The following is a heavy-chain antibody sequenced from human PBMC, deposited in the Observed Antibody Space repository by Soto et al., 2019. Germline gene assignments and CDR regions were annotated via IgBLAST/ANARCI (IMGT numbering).Heavy chain of an antibody. D-gene: IGHD3-22*01. Sequence: QVQLVQSGAEVKKPGASVKVSCKASGYTFTSYAMHLVRQAPGQRLEWVGWINAGNGNTKYSQKFQGRVTITRDTSASTAYMELSSLRSEDTAVYYCARDTAPITMIIWGQGTLVTVSS. CDR2: INAGNGNT. J-gene: IGHJ4*02. CDR1: GYTFTSYA. CDR3: ARDTAPITMII. V-gene: IGHV1-3*01.